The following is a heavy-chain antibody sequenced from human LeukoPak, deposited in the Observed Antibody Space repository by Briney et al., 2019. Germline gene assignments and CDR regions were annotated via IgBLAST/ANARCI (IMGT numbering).Heavy chain of an antibody. Sequence: PSETLSLTCTVSGGSISSYYWSWIRQPPGKGLEWIGYIYYSGSTNYNPSLKSRVTISVDTSKNQFSLKLSSVTAADTAVYYCARANGCDDFWSGYCNWFDPWGQGTLVTVSS. CDR1: GGSISSYY. J-gene: IGHJ5*02. CDR3: ARANGCDDFWSGYCNWFDP. CDR2: IYYSGST. V-gene: IGHV4-59*01. D-gene: IGHD3-3*01.